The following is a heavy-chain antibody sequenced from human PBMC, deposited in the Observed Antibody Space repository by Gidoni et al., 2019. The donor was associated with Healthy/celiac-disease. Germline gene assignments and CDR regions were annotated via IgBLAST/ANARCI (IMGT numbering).Heavy chain of an antibody. J-gene: IGHJ4*02. CDR2: IKQDGSEK. D-gene: IGHD6-13*01. CDR3: ARAHGIAAAGTRWVYFDY. V-gene: IGHV3-7*03. Sequence: EVQLVESGGGLVQPGGSLRLSCAASGFTFSSDWMSWVRQAPGKGLEWVANIKQDGSEKYYVDSVKGRFTISRDNAKNSLYLQMNSLRAEDTAVYYCARAHGIAAAGTRWVYFDYWGQGTLVTVSS. CDR1: GFTFSSDW.